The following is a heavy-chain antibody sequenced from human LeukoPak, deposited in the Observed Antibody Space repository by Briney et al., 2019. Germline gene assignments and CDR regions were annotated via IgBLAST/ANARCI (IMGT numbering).Heavy chain of an antibody. J-gene: IGHJ3*02. CDR3: AGQETRAFDI. CDR2: IWYDGNTK. D-gene: IGHD5-24*01. V-gene: IGHV3-33*01. Sequence: TGGSLRLSCVASGFTFSSYGMHWVRQAPGKGLEWVAVIWYDGNTKHYADSVEGRFTISRDNSRNTLYLQMNSLGAEDTAVYYCAGQETRAFDIWGQGTVVTVSS. CDR1: GFTFSSYG.